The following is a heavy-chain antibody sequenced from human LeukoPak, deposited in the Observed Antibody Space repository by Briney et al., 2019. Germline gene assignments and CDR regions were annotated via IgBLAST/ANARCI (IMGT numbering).Heavy chain of an antibody. J-gene: IGHJ5*02. Sequence: GGSLRLSCAASGFTFSSYAMHWVRQAPGKGLEWVAVISYDGSNKYYADSVKGRFTISRDNSKNTLYLQMNSLRAEDTAVYYCARDRSPSIAVAGTYWFDPWGQGTLVTVSS. CDR3: ARDRSPSIAVAGTYWFDP. CDR1: GFTFSSYA. D-gene: IGHD6-19*01. CDR2: ISYDGSNK. V-gene: IGHV3-30-3*01.